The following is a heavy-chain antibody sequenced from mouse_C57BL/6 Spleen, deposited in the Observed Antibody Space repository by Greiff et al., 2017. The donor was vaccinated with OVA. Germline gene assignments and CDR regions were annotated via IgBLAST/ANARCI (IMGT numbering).Heavy chain of an antibody. D-gene: IGHD1-1*01. J-gene: IGHJ4*01. CDR1: GYTFTSYW. CDR2: IHPNSGST. Sequence: QVQLQQPGAELVKPGASVKLSCKASGYTFTSYWMHWVKQRPGQGLEWIGMIHPNSGSTNYNEKFKSKATLTVDKSSSTAYMQLSSLTSEDSAGYYCAIRYGSSYGYAMGYWGQGTSVTVSS. V-gene: IGHV1-64*01. CDR3: AIRYGSSYGYAMGY.